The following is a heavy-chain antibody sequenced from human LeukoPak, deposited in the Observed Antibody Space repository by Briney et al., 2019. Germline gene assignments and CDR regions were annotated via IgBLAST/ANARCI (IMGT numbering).Heavy chain of an antibody. Sequence: PSETLSLTCTVSDGSISGYSWSWIRQPPGKGLEWIGYIYYSGDTNYNPSLKNRVTLSVDTSRNQLSLQLTSATTADTAVYYCVRGPYGASISKWFDPWGQGTLVIVSS. CDR3: VRGPYGASISKWFDP. CDR1: DGSISGYS. CDR2: IYYSGDT. J-gene: IGHJ5*02. V-gene: IGHV4-59*01. D-gene: IGHD4/OR15-4a*01.